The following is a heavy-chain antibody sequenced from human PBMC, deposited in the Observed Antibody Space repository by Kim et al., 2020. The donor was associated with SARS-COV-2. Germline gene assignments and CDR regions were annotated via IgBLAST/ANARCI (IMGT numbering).Heavy chain of an antibody. CDR2: IYPGDSDT. CDR1: GDSFSSYW. D-gene: IGHD3-10*01. CDR3: ARSARGRYGSGTYPIYYYSGIDV. Sequence: GESLKISCEGSGDSFSSYWIAWVRQMPGKGLEWMGIIYPGDSDTRYSPSFQGQVTISVDKSISTAYLQWSSLKASDSAMYYCARSARGRYGSGTYPIYYYSGIDVWGQGTTVTVSS. J-gene: IGHJ6*02. V-gene: IGHV5-51*01.